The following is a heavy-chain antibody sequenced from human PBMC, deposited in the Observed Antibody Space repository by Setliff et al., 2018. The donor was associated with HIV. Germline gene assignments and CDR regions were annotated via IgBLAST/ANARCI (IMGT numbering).Heavy chain of an antibody. CDR2: SRNKANSYTT. CDR3: ARGRLLWSGSYYYYYMDV. CDR1: GFTFSGHV. Sequence: PGVSLRLSCAASGFTFSGHVTHWVRQAPGKGLEWVGRSRNKANSYTTEYSASVKGRFTIPRDDSKNSLYLQMNSLKTEDTAVYYCARGRLLWSGSYYYYYMDVWGKGTTVTVSS. J-gene: IGHJ6*03. D-gene: IGHD3-10*01. V-gene: IGHV3-72*01.